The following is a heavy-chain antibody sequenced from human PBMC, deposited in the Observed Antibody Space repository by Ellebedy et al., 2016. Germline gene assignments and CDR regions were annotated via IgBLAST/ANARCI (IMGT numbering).Heavy chain of an antibody. CDR3: VRDDDTSGNYFDY. J-gene: IGHJ4*02. V-gene: IGHV3-30*03. D-gene: IGHD3-10*01. CDR2: ITKDGQTK. CDR1: GFTFSSYG. Sequence: GGSLRLSCEASGFTFSSYGMHWVRQAPGKGLEWVAVITKDGQTKYYADSVKGRFTISRDNSMNKLSLQMNSLRVEDTAVYYCVRDDDTSGNYFDYWGQGTLVTVSS.